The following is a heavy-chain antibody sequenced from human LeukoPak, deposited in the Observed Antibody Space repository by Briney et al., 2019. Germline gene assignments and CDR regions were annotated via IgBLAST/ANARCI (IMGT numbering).Heavy chain of an antibody. Sequence: SETLSLTCAVYGGSFSGYYWSWIRQPPGKGLEWIGEINHSGSTNYNPSLKSRVTISVDRSKNQFSLKLSSVTAADTAVYYCARANLYCSGGSCYSGNYWYFDLWGRGTLVTVSS. CDR3: ARANLYCSGGSCYSGNYWYFDL. CDR2: INHSGST. V-gene: IGHV4-34*01. D-gene: IGHD2-15*01. J-gene: IGHJ2*01. CDR1: GGSFSGYY.